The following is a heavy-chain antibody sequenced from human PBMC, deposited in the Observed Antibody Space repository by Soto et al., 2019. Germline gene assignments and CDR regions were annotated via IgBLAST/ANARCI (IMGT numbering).Heavy chain of an antibody. D-gene: IGHD6-13*01. Sequence: PSETLSLTCTVSGGSISSGDYYWSWIRQPPGKGLEWIGYIYYSGSTYYNPSLKSRVTISVDTSKNQFSLKLSSVTAADTAVYYCARAPRYSSSWYRGWFDPWGQGTLVTVSS. CDR1: GGSISSGDYY. CDR2: IYYSGST. V-gene: IGHV4-30-4*02. CDR3: ARAPRYSSSWYRGWFDP. J-gene: IGHJ5*02.